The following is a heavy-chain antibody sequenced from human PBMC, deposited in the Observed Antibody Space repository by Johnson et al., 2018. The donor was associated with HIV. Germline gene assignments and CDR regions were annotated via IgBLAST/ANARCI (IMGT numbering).Heavy chain of an antibody. CDR3: ARESGWGHDAFDI. V-gene: IGHV3-30*04. CDR2: ISYDGNNK. J-gene: IGHJ3*02. CDR1: GFTFSTYR. Sequence: QVQLVESGGGLVKPGGSLRLSCAASGFTFSTYRMHWVRQAPGMRLEWVAVISYDGNNKYYADSLKGRFTISRDNSKNTLYLQMNSLRAEDTAVYSCARESGWGHDAFDIWGQGTMVIVSS. D-gene: IGHD3-22*01.